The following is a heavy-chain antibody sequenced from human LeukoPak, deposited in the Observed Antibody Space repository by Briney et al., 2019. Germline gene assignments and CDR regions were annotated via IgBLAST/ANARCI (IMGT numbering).Heavy chain of an antibody. CDR1: GYSISSGYY. CDR2: IYYSGST. CDR3: ASFSKGLDYFDY. V-gene: IGHV4-61*01. Sequence: PSETLSLTCTVSGYSISSGYYWGWIRQPPGKGLEWIGYIYYSGSTNYNPSLKSRVTISVDTSKNQFSLKLSSVTAADTAVYYCASFSKGLDYFDYWGQGTLVTVSS. J-gene: IGHJ4*02.